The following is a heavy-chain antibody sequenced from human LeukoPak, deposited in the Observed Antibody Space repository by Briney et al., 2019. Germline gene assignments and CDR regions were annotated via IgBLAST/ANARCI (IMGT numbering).Heavy chain of an antibody. D-gene: IGHD2-2*02. CDR1: GFTFSSYG. CDR3: AKVSLYPLDAFDI. Sequence: PGRSLRLSCAASGFTFSSYGMHWVRQAPGKGLEWVAVISYDGSNKYYADSVKGRFTISRDNSKNTLYLQMNSLRAEDTAVYYCAKVSLYPLDAFDIWGQGTIVTVSS. CDR2: ISYDGSNK. V-gene: IGHV3-30*18. J-gene: IGHJ3*02.